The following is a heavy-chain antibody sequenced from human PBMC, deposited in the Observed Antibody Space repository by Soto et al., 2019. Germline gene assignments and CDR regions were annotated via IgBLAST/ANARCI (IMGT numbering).Heavy chain of an antibody. Sequence: QVQLVEAGGGVVQPGRSLRLSCAASGFTFSTYGMHWVRQAPGKGLEWVAVIWYDGSNKYYADSVKGRFTISRDNSKNTLYLQMNCLRAEDTAVYYCARVSTDMVYFDYWGQGTLVTVSS. V-gene: IGHV3-33*01. D-gene: IGHD5-18*01. CDR2: IWYDGSNK. J-gene: IGHJ4*02. CDR1: GFTFSTYG. CDR3: ARVSTDMVYFDY.